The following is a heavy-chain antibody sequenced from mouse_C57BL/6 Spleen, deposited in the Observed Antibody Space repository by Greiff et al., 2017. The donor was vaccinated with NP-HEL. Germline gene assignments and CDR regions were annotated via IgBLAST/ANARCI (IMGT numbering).Heavy chain of an antibody. CDR3: ARDDYGSSYGFAY. J-gene: IGHJ3*01. D-gene: IGHD1-1*01. CDR1: GYSITSGYD. V-gene: IGHV3-1*01. Sequence: EVKLVESGPGMVKPSQSLSLTCTVTGYSITSGYDWHWIRHFPGNKLEWMGYISYSGSTNYNPSLKSRISITHDTSNHHFFLKLNSVTTEDTATYDCARDDYGSSYGFAYWGQGTLVTVSA. CDR2: ISYSGST.